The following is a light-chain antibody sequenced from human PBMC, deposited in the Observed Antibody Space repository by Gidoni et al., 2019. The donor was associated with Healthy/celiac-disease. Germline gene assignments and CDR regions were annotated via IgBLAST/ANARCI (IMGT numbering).Light chain of an antibody. Sequence: QLVLTQSTSASASLGASVKLTCTLSSGHSSYAIAWHQQQPEKGPRYLMKLNSDGSHSKGDGIPDRFSGSSSGAERYLTISSLQSEDEADYYCQTWGPNWVFGGGTKLTVL. V-gene: IGLV4-69*01. J-gene: IGLJ3*02. CDR2: LNSDGSH. CDR3: QTWGPNWV. CDR1: SGHSSYA.